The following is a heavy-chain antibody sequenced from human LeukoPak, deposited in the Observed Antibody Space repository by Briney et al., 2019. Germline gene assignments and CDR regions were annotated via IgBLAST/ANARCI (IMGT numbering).Heavy chain of an antibody. J-gene: IGHJ6*02. CDR3: ARWFGYCSSTSCLYYYGMDV. V-gene: IGHV3-30*03. Sequence: GGSLRLSCAASGFTFSSYGMHWVRQAPGKGLEWVAVISYDGSNKYYADSVKGRFTISRDNSKNTLYLQMNSLRAEDTAVYYCARWFGYCSSTSCLYYYGMDVWGQETTVTVSS. D-gene: IGHD2-2*01. CDR1: GFTFSSYG. CDR2: ISYDGSNK.